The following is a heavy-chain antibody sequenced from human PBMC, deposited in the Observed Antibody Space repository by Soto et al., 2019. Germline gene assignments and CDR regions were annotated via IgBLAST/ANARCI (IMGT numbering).Heavy chain of an antibody. V-gene: IGHV3-23*01. J-gene: IGHJ4*02. D-gene: IGHD3-22*01. Sequence: TGGSLRLSCAASGFTFSSYAMSWVRQAPGKGLEWVSAISGSGGSTYYADSVKGRFTISRDNAKNSLYLQMNSLRDEDTAVYYCAREASIITMIVVDAFDYWGQGTLVTVSS. CDR2: ISGSGGST. CDR3: AREASIITMIVVDAFDY. CDR1: GFTFSSYA.